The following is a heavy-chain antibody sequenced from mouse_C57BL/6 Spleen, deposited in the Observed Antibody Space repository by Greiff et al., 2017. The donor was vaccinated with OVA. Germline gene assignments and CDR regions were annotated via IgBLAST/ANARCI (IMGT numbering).Heavy chain of an antibody. D-gene: IGHD1-1*01. CDR1: GYTFTSYW. V-gene: IGHV1-50*01. J-gene: IGHJ3*01. Sequence: QVQLQQPGAELVKPGASVKLSCKASGYTFTSYWMQWVKPRPGQGLEWIGEIDPSDSYTNYHQKFKGKATLTVDTSSSTAYMQLSSLTSEDSAVYYCARRSYYYGSSPFAYWGQGTLVTVSA. CDR3: ARRSYYYGSSPFAY. CDR2: IDPSDSYT.